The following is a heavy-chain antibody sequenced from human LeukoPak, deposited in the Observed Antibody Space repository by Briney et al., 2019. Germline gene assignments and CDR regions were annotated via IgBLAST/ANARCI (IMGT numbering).Heavy chain of an antibody. CDR1: GGSFSGFY. D-gene: IGHD2-2*01. CDR3: ARGRIVPAAISYYHYGMDV. J-gene: IGHJ6*02. Sequence: SETLSLTCAVYGGSFSGFYWSWIRQPPGKGLEWIGEINHSGSTNYNPSLKSRVTISVDTSKNQFSLKLNSVTAADTAVYYCARGRIVPAAISYYHYGMDVWGQGTTVTVSS. CDR2: INHSGST. V-gene: IGHV4-34*01.